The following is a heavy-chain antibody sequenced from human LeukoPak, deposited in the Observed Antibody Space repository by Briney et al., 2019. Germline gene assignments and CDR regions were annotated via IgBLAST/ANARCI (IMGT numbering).Heavy chain of an antibody. CDR1: GGSISSGGYY. CDR3: ARACGGGSCYYYYGMDV. CDR2: IYYSGST. J-gene: IGHJ6*02. D-gene: IGHD2-15*01. V-gene: IGHV4-31*03. Sequence: SETLSLTCTVSGGSISSGGYYWSWIRQHPGKGLEWIGYIYYSGSTYYNPSLKSRVAISVDTSKNQFSLKLSSVIAADTAVYYCARACGGGSCYYYYGMDVWGQGTTVTVSS.